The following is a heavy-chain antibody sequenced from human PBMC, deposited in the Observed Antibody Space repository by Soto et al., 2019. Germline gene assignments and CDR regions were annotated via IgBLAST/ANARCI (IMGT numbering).Heavy chain of an antibody. CDR1: GFTFSSYD. D-gene: IGHD3-10*01. J-gene: IGHJ6*02. CDR3: ARDAGYYYGSGRGGMDV. V-gene: IGHV3-13*01. Sequence: EVQLVESGGGLVQPGGSLRLSCAASGFTFSSYDMHWVRQATGKGLEWVSAIGTAGDTYYPGSVKGRFTISRENAKNSLYLQMNSLRVGDTAVYYCARDAGYYYGSGRGGMDVWGQGTTVTVSS. CDR2: IGTAGDT.